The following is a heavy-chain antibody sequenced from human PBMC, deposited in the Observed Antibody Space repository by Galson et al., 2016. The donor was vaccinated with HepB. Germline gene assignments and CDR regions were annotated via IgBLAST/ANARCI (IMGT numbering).Heavy chain of an antibody. V-gene: IGHV1-3*01. CDR2: INVGSGNT. CDR1: GYTFSSYA. D-gene: IGHD2-2*01. Sequence: SVKVSCKASGYTFSSYAMHWARQAPGQRLEWMGWINVGSGNTKYSQKFQGRFTITRDTSASTADMELSRLRSEDTAVYYCARDKWVVPAATFGRPLDFWGQGTLVTVSS. J-gene: IGHJ4*02. CDR3: ARDKWVVPAATFGRPLDF.